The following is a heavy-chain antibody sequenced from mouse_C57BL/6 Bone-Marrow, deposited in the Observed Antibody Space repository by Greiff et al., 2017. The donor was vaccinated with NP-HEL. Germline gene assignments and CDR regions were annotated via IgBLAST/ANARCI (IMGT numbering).Heavy chain of an antibody. J-gene: IGHJ3*01. CDR2: LWSGRST. CDR1: GFSLTRYG. D-gene: IGHD1-3*01. Sequence: QVQLQQSGPGLVQPSQSLSITCTVSGFSLTRYGVHWFRQSPGTGLASLGLLWSGRSTDSTPAFISRLSISNDNSKSQVFFKINSLQADDTAIYYCARNWRVGYPWFAYWGQGTPVTGSA. V-gene: IGHV2-2*01. CDR3: ARNWRVGYPWFAY.